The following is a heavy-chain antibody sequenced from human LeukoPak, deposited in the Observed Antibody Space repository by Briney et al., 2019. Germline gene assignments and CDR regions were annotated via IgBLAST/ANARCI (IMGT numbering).Heavy chain of an antibody. CDR3: ARDTSVVVVPAAHDAFDI. D-gene: IGHD2-2*01. V-gene: IGHV3-30*02. J-gene: IGHJ3*02. Sequence: PGGSLRLSCAASGFTFSTYGMHWVRQAPGKGLEWVAFIQFDGSEEFYADSVKGRFTISRDNSKNTLYLQMNSLRAEDTAVYYCARDTSVVVVPAAHDAFDIWGQGTMVTVSS. CDR2: IQFDGSEE. CDR1: GFTFSTYG.